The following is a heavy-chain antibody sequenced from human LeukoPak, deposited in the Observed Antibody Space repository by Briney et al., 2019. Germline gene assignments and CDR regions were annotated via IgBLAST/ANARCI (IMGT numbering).Heavy chain of an antibody. D-gene: IGHD4-23*01. V-gene: IGHV3-48*03. CDR3: ARRAGAHSHPYDY. CDR1: GFTFSSCE. CDR2: ISSSGSTI. J-gene: IGHJ4*02. Sequence: PGGSLRLSCAASGFTFSSCEMNWVRQAPGKGLEWVSYISSSGSTIYYADSVKGRFTISIDNSKNTLYLQMNSLRAEDTAVYYCARRAGAHSHPYDYWGQGTLVT.